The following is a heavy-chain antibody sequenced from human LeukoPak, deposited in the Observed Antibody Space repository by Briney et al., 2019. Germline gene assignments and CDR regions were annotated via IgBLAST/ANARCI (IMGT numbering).Heavy chain of an antibody. D-gene: IGHD3-22*01. CDR2: MNIDGSEK. CDR1: GFTFSSYW. J-gene: IGHJ4*02. Sequence: GGSLRLSCAASGFTFSSYWMGWVRQAPGKRLEWVANMNIDGSEKYYADSVKGRFTISRDNSKNTLYLQMNSLRAEDTAVYYCARGEGYYDSSGYLYNDYWGQGTLVTVSS. CDR3: ARGEGYYDSSGYLYNDY. V-gene: IGHV3-7*01.